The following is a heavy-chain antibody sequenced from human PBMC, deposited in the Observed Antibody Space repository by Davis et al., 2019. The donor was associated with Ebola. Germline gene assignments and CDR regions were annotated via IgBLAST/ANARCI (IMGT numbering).Heavy chain of an antibody. CDR3: ARALHDEVLDY. J-gene: IGHJ4*02. V-gene: IGHV3-30*04. D-gene: IGHD1-1*01. Sequence: PGGSLRLSCVASGFTFSNHAMHWVRQAPGKGLEWVAVTSHNERERCYGESVQGRFTISRDNSENVLYLQMDSLRPDDTAIYFCARALHDEVLDYWGQGTPVTVSS. CDR2: TSHNERER. CDR1: GFTFSNHA.